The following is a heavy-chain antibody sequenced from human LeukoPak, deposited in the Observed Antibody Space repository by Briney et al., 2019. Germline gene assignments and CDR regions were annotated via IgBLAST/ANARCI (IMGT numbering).Heavy chain of an antibody. CDR3: ARGTGIAAAVTSLFQY. CDR1: GYPFTSYY. J-gene: IGHJ1*01. CDR2: INPSGGTT. Sequence: ASVKVFCKASGYPFTSYYMHWVRQAPGQGLEWMGVINPSGGTTSYAQKFQGRVTMTRDTSTSTVYMELSSLRSEDTAVYYCARGTGIAAAVTSLFQYWGQGTLVTVSS. D-gene: IGHD6-13*01. V-gene: IGHV1-46*01.